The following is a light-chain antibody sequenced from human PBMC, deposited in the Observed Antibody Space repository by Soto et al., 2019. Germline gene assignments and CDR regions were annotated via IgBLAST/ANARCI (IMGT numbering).Light chain of an antibody. Sequence: EIVLTQSPGTLYLSPGERATLSCSDSQTLRSSHLAWYQQKPGQAPRLVIYGASTRATGIADRFSGSGSGTAFALAISRLEPEDFAVYFCHQYGSVPRSCGLGTMGEIK. V-gene: IGKV3-20*01. CDR2: GAS. CDR3: HQYGSVPRS. CDR1: QTLRSSH. J-gene: IGKJ1*01.